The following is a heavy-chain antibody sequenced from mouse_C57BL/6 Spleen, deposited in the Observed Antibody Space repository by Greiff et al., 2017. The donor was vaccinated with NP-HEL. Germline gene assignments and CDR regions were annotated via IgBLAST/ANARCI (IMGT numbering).Heavy chain of an antibody. J-gene: IGHJ3*01. CDR1: GYAFSSSW. CDR3: ARSALYGYDETY. Sequence: QVQLQQSGPELVKPGASVKISCKASGYAFSSSWMNWVKQRPGKGLEWIGRIYPGDGDTNYNGKFKGKATLTADKSSSTAYMQLSSLTSEDSAVYFCARSALYGYDETYWGQGTLVTVSA. V-gene: IGHV1-82*01. D-gene: IGHD2-2*01. CDR2: IYPGDGDT.